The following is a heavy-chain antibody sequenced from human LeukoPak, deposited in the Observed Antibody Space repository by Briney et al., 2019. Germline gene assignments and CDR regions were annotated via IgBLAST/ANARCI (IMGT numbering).Heavy chain of an antibody. J-gene: IGHJ6*03. Sequence: SQTLSLTCAISGDSVSSNSAAWNWIRQSPSRGLEWLGRTYYRSKWYNDYAVSVKSGITINPDTSKNQFSLQLNSVTPEDTAVYYCSKCAGYCSSTSCYEMASFGYYYYMDVWGKGTTVTVSS. V-gene: IGHV6-1*01. D-gene: IGHD2-2*01. CDR2: TYYRSKWYN. CDR1: GDSVSSNSAA. CDR3: SKCAGYCSSTSCYEMASFGYYYYMDV.